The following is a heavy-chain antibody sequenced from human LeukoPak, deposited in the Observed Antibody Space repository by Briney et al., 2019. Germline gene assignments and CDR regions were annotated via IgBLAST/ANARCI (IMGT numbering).Heavy chain of an antibody. J-gene: IGHJ4*02. V-gene: IGHV3-30*02. CDR3: AKLNQYSSSSLFDY. CDR1: GFTFSSYG. Sequence: GRSLRLSCAASGFTFSSYGMHWVRQAPGKGLEWVAFIRYDGSNKYYADSVKGRFTISRDNSKNTLYLQMNSLRAEDTAVYYCAKLNQYSSSSLFDYWGQGTLVTVSS. D-gene: IGHD6-6*01. CDR2: IRYDGSNK.